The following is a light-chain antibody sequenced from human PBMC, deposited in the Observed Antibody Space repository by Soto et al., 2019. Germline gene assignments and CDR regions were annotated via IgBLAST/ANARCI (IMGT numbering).Light chain of an antibody. CDR2: TTN. V-gene: IGLV1-44*01. Sequence: QSVLTQPPSASGTPGQRATISCCGSNSNIGSDIVNCYQLLPGAAPEVLINTTNQRPSGVPERFSGSKSGTSASLAISGLQSEDEDNSSCATWDGGLSGPFVFGTGTKLTVL. J-gene: IGLJ1*01. CDR3: ATWDGGLSGPFV. CDR1: NSNIGSDI.